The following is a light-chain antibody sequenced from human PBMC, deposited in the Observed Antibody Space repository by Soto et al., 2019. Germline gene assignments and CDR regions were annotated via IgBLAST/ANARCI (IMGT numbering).Light chain of an antibody. J-gene: IGLJ2*01. V-gene: IGLV3-21*04. CDR2: YDN. CDR1: NIGSES. CDR3: QVWVDSSDHPV. Sequence: SYELTQPPSGSVAPGQTAKITCGGNNIGSESVHWYQQKPGQAPVLVIYYDNDRPSGIPERFSGSNSRNTATLTISGVEAGDEADYYCQVWVDSSDHPVFGGGTKLTVL.